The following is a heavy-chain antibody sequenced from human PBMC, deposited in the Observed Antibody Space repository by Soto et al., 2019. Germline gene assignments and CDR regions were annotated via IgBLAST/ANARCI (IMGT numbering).Heavy chain of an antibody. Sequence: SQTLSLTCAISGGSVSSNSAAWNWIRQSPSRGLEWLGRTYYRSKWYNDYAVSVKSRITINPDTSKNQFSLQLNSVTPEDTAVYYCARGLMVRGVINLEYFDYWGQGTLVTVSS. J-gene: IGHJ4*02. V-gene: IGHV6-1*01. CDR2: TYYRSKWYN. CDR1: GGSVSSNSAA. CDR3: ARGLMVRGVINLEYFDY. D-gene: IGHD3-10*01.